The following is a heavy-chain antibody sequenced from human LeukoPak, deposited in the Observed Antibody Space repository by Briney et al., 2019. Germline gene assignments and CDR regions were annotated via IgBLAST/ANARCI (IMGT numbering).Heavy chain of an antibody. CDR2: IKLDGSEK. J-gene: IGHJ4*02. V-gene: IGHV3-7*01. D-gene: IGHD1-26*01. CDR3: ARDDGSATLGFDS. CDR1: GFTFSSYW. Sequence: PGGSLRLSCAASGFTFSSYWMSWVRQAPGKGLEWVANIKLDGSEKYYVDSVKDRFTISRDNAKNSLYLQMNSLRAEDTAVYYCARDDGSATLGFDSWGQGTLVTVSS.